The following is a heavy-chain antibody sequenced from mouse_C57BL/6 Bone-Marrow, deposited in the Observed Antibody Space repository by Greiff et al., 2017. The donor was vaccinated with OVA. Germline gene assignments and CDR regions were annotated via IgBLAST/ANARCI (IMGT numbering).Heavy chain of an antibody. CDR2: IDPEDGDT. CDR1: GFNIKDYY. D-gene: IGHD1-1*01. Sequence: VQLQQSGAELVRPGASVKLSCTASGFNIKDYYMHWVKQRPEQGLEWIGRIDPEDGDTEYAPKFQGKATMAADTSSNTAYLQLSSLTSEDTAVYYFTTEGTGTPFDYWGQGTTLTVSS. V-gene: IGHV14-1*01. CDR3: TTEGTGTPFDY. J-gene: IGHJ2*01.